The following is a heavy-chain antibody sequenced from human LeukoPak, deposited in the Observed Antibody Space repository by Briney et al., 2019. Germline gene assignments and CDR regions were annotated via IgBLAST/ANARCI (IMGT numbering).Heavy chain of an antibody. Sequence: APVKVSCKASGYTFSGHYIHWVRQAPGQGLEWMGWINPNNGVIHFAQKFQGRVTMTRDTSISTVYMDLSGLGGDETAVYYCARTQILDCWGQGTLVTVSS. V-gene: IGHV1-2*02. CDR3: ARTQILDC. J-gene: IGHJ4*02. CDR2: INPNNGVI. CDR1: GYTFSGHY.